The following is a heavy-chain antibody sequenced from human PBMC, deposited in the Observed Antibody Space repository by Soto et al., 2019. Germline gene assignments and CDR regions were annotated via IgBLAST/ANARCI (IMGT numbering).Heavy chain of an antibody. CDR1: GGSISSGDYY. D-gene: IGHD5-18*01. CDR3: TTNRPGYSYGTHGFDY. CDR2: IYYSGST. V-gene: IGHV4-30-4*01. Sequence: PSETLSLTCTVSGGSISSGDYYWSWIRQPPGKGLEWIGYIYYSGSTYYNPSLKSRVTISVDTSKNQFSLKTEDTAVYYCTTNRPGYSYGTHGFDYWGQGTRVTVSS. J-gene: IGHJ4*02.